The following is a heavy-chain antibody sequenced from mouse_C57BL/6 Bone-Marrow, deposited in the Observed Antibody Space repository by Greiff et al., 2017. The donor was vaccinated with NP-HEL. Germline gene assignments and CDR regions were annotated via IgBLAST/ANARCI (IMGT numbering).Heavy chain of an antibody. J-gene: IGHJ4*01. CDR3: ARHGYDYDVGMLAMDY. Sequence: EVQGVESGGDLVKPGGSLKLSCAASGFTFSSYGMSWVRQTPDKRLEWVATISSGGSYTYYPDSVKGRFTISRDNAKNTLYLQMSSLKSEDTAMYYCARHGYDYDVGMLAMDYWGQGTSVTVSS. D-gene: IGHD2-4*01. CDR1: GFTFSSYG. V-gene: IGHV5-6*01. CDR2: ISSGGSYT.